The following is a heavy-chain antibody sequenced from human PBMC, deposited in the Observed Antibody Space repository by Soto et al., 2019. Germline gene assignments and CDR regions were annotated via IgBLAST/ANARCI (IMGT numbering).Heavy chain of an antibody. CDR2: INGGTDNI. D-gene: IGHD6-13*01. CDR3: ARGRLAAAGRLRNFDY. V-gene: IGHV1-3*01. J-gene: IGHJ4*02. CDR1: GYTFTTYT. Sequence: ASVKVSCKASGYTFTTYTLPWVRQAPGQSPEWMGWINGGTDNIRLSQKFQRRVKLTKDTSATTVYMELTSMTSEDTAVYYCARGRLAAAGRLRNFDYWGQGSLVTVSS.